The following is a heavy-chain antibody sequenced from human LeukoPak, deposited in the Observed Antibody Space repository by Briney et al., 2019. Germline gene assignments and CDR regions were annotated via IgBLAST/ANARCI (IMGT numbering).Heavy chain of an antibody. V-gene: IGHV4-59*08. Sequence: PSETLSLTCTVSGGTISSYYWNWIRQPPGKGLEWIGYIHDSGSTKYNPSLKSRVTISVDTSKNQFSLKLSSVTAADTAVYYCARHLSRSYFDAVYFQDWGQGTLVTVSS. D-gene: IGHD1-26*01. CDR2: IHDSGST. J-gene: IGHJ1*01. CDR3: ARHLSRSYFDAVYFQD. CDR1: GGTISSYY.